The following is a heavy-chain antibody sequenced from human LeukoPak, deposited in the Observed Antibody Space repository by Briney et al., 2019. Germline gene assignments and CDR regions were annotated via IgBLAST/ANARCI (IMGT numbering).Heavy chain of an antibody. CDR2: ISTSSSYI. D-gene: IGHD2-2*01. CDR1: GFTFSSYT. CDR3: AKIQGYCSSTSCYAMWFDY. Sequence: GGSLRLSCAASGFTFSSYTMHWVRQAPGKGLEWVSCISTSSSYIYYADSVKGRFTISRDNSKNTLYLQMNSLRAEDTAVYYCAKIQGYCSSTSCYAMWFDYWGQGTLVTVSS. V-gene: IGHV3-21*04. J-gene: IGHJ4*02.